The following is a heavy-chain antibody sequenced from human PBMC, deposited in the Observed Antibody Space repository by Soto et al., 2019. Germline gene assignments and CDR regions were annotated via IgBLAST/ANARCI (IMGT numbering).Heavy chain of an antibody. V-gene: IGHV1-69*06. CDR1: GVTFSSYA. J-gene: IGHJ4*02. CDR3: ATWREPRRSFDY. CDR2: IIPIFGTA. D-gene: IGHD1-26*01. Sequence: SVKVSFKASGVTFSSYAISWVRQAPGQGLEWMGGIIPIFGTANYAQKFQGRVTITADKSTSTAYMELSSLRSEDTAVYYCATWREPRRSFDYWGQGTLVTVSS.